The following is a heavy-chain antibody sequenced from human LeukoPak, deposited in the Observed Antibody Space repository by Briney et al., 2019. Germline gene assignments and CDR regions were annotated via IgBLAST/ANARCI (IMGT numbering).Heavy chain of an antibody. CDR1: GFIFNNYG. J-gene: IGHJ5*02. V-gene: IGHV3-23*01. D-gene: IGHD3-22*01. CDR3: AKGGSGYFLDL. Sequence: GGSLRLSCAASGFIFNNYGLIWVRQAPGKGLQWVSAISNDGGGATYADFVKGRFTISRDNSKNTLFLQMNSLRAEDTALYYCAKGGSGYFLDLWGQGTLVTVSS. CDR2: ISNDGGGA.